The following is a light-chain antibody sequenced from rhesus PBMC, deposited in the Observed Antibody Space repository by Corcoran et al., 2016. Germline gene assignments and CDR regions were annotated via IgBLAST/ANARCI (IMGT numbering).Light chain of an antibody. CDR3: QHGKSNPRT. CDR2: YAT. Sequence: DIQMSQSPSSLSASVGDRVTITCRASQGVGSDLNWYQQKVGRAPKLLIYYATTLASGVPSRFRGNGSGTDFALTIRSLQPEDFATYYCQHGKSNPRTFGQGTKVEF. CDR1: QGVGSD. V-gene: IGKV1-32*02. J-gene: IGKJ1*01.